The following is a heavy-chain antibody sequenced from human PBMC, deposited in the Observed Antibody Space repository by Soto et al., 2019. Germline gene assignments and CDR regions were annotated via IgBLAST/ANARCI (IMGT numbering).Heavy chain of an antibody. CDR1: GFTFSSYG. D-gene: IGHD4-17*01. J-gene: IGHJ2*01. CDR3: AKDSRATTHWYFDL. Sequence: QVQLVESGGGVVQPGRSLRLSCAASGFTFSSYGMHWVRQAPGKGLEWVAVISYDGSNKYYADSVKGRFTISRDNSKNTLYLQMNSLRAEDTAVYYCAKDSRATTHWYFDLWGRGTLVTVSS. CDR2: ISYDGSNK. V-gene: IGHV3-30*18.